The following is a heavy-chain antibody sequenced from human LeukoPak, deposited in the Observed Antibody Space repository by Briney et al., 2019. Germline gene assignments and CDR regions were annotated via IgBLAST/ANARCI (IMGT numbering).Heavy chain of an antibody. V-gene: IGHV3-33*01. CDR2: IWYDGSNK. J-gene: IGHJ6*02. D-gene: IGHD3-22*01. Sequence: GGSLRLSCAASGFTFGSYGMHWVRQAPGKGLEWVAVIWYDGSNKYYADSVKGRFTISRDNSKNTLYLQMNSLRAEDTAVYYCARDREDDSSGYYPGYCGMDVWGQGTTVTVSS. CDR3: ARDREDDSSGYYPGYCGMDV. CDR1: GFTFGSYG.